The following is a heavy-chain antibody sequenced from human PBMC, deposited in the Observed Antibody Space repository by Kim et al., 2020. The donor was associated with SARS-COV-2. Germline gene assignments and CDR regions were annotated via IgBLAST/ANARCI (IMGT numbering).Heavy chain of an antibody. CDR2: ISAYNGNT. CDR3: ARAEWLRLTGYYGMDV. D-gene: IGHD5-12*01. V-gene: IGHV1-18*04. J-gene: IGHJ6*02. CDR1: GYTFTSYG. Sequence: ASVKVSCKASGYTFTSYGISWVRQAPGQGLEWMGWISAYNGNTNYAQKLQGRVTMTTDTSTSTAYMELRSLRSDDTAVYYCARAEWLRLTGYYGMDVWGQGTTVTVSS.